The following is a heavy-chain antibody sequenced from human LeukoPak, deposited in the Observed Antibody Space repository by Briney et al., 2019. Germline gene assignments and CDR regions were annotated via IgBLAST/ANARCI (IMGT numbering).Heavy chain of an antibody. CDR3: ARMNYVSSGWGAPFDY. J-gene: IGHJ4*02. V-gene: IGHV3-48*04. D-gene: IGHD1-7*01. CDR2: IRSGGTNT. CDR1: GFTFSSYA. Sequence: GSLRLSCAASGFTFSSYAMSWVRQAPGKGLEWVSYIRSGGTNTDYTGSVKGRFTISRDNAKNSLYLQMNSLRAEDTAVYYCARMNYVSSGWGAPFDYWGQGTLVTVSS.